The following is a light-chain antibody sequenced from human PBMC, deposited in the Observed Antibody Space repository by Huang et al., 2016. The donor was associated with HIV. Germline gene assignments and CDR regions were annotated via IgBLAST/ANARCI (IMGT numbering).Light chain of an antibody. CDR3: QQYNNWPPWT. J-gene: IGKJ1*01. CDR2: DAS. V-gene: IGKV3-15*01. CDR1: QSVHNK. Sequence: EGVMTQSPVTLSVSPGERATLSCRASQSVHNKLAWFQQKPGQAPRLLIHDASIRATGIPDRFSGSGSGTEFTLTISSLQSEDFAVYYCQQYNNWPPWTFGQGTKVEIK.